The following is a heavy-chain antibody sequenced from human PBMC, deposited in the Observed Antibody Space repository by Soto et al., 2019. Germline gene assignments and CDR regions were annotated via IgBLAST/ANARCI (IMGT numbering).Heavy chain of an antibody. CDR2: IYASNAYT. D-gene: IGHD6-13*01. CDR3: ARDSIAAPGTYFDY. V-gene: IGHV1-3*01. Sequence: GVSVKVSCKTSGYTFPDYAIHWVRQAPGQRPEWMGYIYASNAYTSYSQKFQGRVTITRDTSATTAYMELSSLTSEDTAVYYCARDSIAAPGTYFDYWGLGTLVTSPQ. J-gene: IGHJ4*02. CDR1: GYTFPDYA.